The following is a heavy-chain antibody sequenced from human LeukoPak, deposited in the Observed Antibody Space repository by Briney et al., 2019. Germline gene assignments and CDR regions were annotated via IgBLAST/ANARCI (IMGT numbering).Heavy chain of an antibody. CDR1: GFTFSIYG. D-gene: IGHD2-2*01. CDR2: IWYDGSNK. J-gene: IGHJ6*02. V-gene: IGHV3-33*01. CDR3: ARGRYCSSTTCSLYNGLDV. Sequence: GRSLRLSCAASGFTFSIYGMHWVRQAPGKGLEWVAVIWYDGSNKYYADSVKGRFTISRDNSKSTLYLQMNSLRAEDTAVYYCARGRYCSSTTCSLYNGLDVWGQGTTVTVSS.